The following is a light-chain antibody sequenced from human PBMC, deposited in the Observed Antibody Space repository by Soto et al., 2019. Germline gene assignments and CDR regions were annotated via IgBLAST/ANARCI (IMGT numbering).Light chain of an antibody. J-gene: IGKJ5*01. CDR1: QSIGTF. CDR3: QQNYDTPIT. Sequence: DFEMTQSPSSLSSFVGDRVTMTCRASQSIGTFLSWYQQKSGRAPKLLIYAASSLQIGVPSRFSGSGSGTNFTLTISSLQPEDFATYFCQQNYDTPITFGQGTRLVIK. CDR2: AAS. V-gene: IGKV1-39*01.